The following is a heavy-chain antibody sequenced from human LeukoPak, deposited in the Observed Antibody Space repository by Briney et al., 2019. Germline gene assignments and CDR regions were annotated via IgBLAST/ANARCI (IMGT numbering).Heavy chain of an antibody. CDR3: ARVRLSRFYGMDV. J-gene: IGHJ6*02. V-gene: IGHV1-2*02. Sequence: ASVKVSCKASGYTFTGYYMHWVRQAPGQGLEWMGWINPNSGGTNYAQKFQGRVTMTRDTSISTACMELSRLRSDDTAVYYCARVRLSRFYGMDVWGQGTTVTVSS. CDR2: INPNSGGT. CDR1: GYTFTGYY. D-gene: IGHD4/OR15-4a*01.